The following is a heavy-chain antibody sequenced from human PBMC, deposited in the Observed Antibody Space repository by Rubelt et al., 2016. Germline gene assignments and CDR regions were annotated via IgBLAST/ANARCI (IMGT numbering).Heavy chain of an antibody. CDR1: GGSISSSSYY. V-gene: IGHV4-39*07. Sequence: QLQLQESGPGLVKPSETLSLTCTVSGGSISSSSYYWGWIRQPPGKGREWIGSIYYSGSTYYNPSLKSRVTISVDTSKNQVSRKLSSVTAADTAVYYCARGILEWLCADYWGQGTLVTVSS. CDR3: ARGILEWLCADY. D-gene: IGHD3-3*01. J-gene: IGHJ4*02. CDR2: IYYSGST.